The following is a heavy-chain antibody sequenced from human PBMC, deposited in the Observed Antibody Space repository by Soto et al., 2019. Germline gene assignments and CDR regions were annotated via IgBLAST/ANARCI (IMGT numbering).Heavy chain of an antibody. CDR1: AFTLSSYW. V-gene: IGHV3-7*01. J-gene: IGHJ3*02. CDR2: IKPDGSKK. Sequence: EVQLVESGGGLVQPGGSLRLSCEASAFTLSSYWMSWVRQAPGKGLEWVANIKPDGSKKYYVDSVEGRFTISRDNTKNSLYLQMSTLRPEDTAIYYCARDYEFGFDIWGQGTLVTVSS. CDR3: ARDYEFGFDI. D-gene: IGHD3-22*01.